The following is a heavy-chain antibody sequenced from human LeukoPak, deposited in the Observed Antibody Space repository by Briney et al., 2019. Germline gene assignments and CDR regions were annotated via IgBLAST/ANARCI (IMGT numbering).Heavy chain of an antibody. J-gene: IGHJ4*02. CDR3: ARGPLGSGSSFDLDY. Sequence: PSETLSLTCAVYGGSFSGYYWSWIRQPPGKGLEWIGEINHSGSTNYNPSLKSRVTISVDTPKSQFSLKLSSVTAADTAVYYCARGPLGSGSSFDLDYWGQGTLVTVSS. CDR1: GGSFSGYY. V-gene: IGHV4-34*01. CDR2: INHSGST. D-gene: IGHD6-13*01.